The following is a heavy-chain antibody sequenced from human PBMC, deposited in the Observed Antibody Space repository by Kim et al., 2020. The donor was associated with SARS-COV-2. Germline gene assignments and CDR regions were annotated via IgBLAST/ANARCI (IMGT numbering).Heavy chain of an antibody. Sequence: GRFTISRDNSKNTLYLQMNSLRAEDTAVYYCAKDPGYCSSTSCYVGYFDYWGQGTLVTVSS. J-gene: IGHJ4*02. CDR3: AKDPGYCSSTSCYVGYFDY. D-gene: IGHD2-2*01. V-gene: IGHV3-30*02.